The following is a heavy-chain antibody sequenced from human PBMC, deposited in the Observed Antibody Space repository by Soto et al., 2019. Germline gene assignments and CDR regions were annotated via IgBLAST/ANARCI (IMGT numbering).Heavy chain of an antibody. V-gene: IGHV3-33*01. J-gene: IGHJ3*01. CDR2: IGATGSNR. D-gene: IGHD3-16*01. CDR3: VRDDDGGPNGFDL. CDR1: GFTFSSHG. Sequence: GGSLRLSCTSSGFTFSSHGMHWVRKAPGKGLEWVALIGATGSNRFHRDSVKGRFTISRDNSKDTLYLQMDRLRVEDTAVYFCVRDDDGGPNGFDLWGQGTMVTVSS.